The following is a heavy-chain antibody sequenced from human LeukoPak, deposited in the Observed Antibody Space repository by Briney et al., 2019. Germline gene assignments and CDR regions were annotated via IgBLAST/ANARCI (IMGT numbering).Heavy chain of an antibody. CDR2: INPDGSST. CDR3: TRQWLPSPGDS. V-gene: IGHV3-74*01. J-gene: IGHJ4*02. Sequence: GGSLRLSCAASGFTFSSYWMHWVRQAPGKGLVWVSRINPDGSSTTYADSVRGRFTISRDNAKNTLYLQMNSLRVEDTVVYYCTRQWLPSPGDSWGQGTLVTVSS. CDR1: GFTFSSYW. D-gene: IGHD6-19*01.